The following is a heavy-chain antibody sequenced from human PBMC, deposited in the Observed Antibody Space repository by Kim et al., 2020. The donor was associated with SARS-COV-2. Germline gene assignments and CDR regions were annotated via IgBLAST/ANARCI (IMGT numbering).Heavy chain of an antibody. D-gene: IGHD1-7*01. CDR1: GGSFSGYY. Sequence: SETLSLTCAVYGGSFSGYYWSWIRQPPGKGLEWIGEINHSGSTNYNPSLKSRVTISVDTSKNQFSLKLSSVTAADTAVYYCARSPPGTTGVYYFDYWGQGTLVTVSS. CDR3: ARSPPGTTGVYYFDY. V-gene: IGHV4-34*01. CDR2: INHSGST. J-gene: IGHJ4*02.